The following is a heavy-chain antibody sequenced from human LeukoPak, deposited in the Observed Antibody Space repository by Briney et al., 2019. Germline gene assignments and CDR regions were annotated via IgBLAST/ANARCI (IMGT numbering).Heavy chain of an antibody. J-gene: IGHJ4*02. CDR1: GGSFSGYY. D-gene: IGHD2-2*01. CDR3: ARDLEVDCSSTSCYVGGFDY. V-gene: IGHV4-34*01. Sequence: PSETLSLTCAVYGGSFSGYYWSWIRQPPGKGLEWIGEINHSGSTNYNPSLKSRVTISVDTSKNQFSLKLSSVTAADTAVYYCARDLEVDCSSTSCYVGGFDYWGQGTLVTVSS. CDR2: INHSGST.